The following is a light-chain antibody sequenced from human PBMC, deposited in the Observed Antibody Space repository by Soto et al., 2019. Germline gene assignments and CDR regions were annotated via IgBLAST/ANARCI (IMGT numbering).Light chain of an antibody. V-gene: IGKV3-15*01. CDR1: ETVATN. J-gene: IGKJ1*01. CDR2: GAS. CDR3: QQYFEWPPMT. Sequence: EVVMTQSAATLSVSPGERATLSCRASETVATNLAWYQQKPGQAPRLLISGASTRAAGISDRFRGSGSGTEFTLTISSLRSDDSAIYYCQQYFEWPPMTFGQGTKADIK.